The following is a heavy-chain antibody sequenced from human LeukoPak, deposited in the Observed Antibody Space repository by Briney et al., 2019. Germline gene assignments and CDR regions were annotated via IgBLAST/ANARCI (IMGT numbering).Heavy chain of an antibody. J-gene: IGHJ5*02. CDR3: ARDHDYGDYNWFDP. CDR2: INHSGST. D-gene: IGHD4-17*01. Sequence: SETLSLTCTVSGGSISSYYWSWIRQPPGKGLEWIGEINHSGSTNYNPSLKSRVTISVDTSKNQFSLKLSSVTAADTAVYYCARDHDYGDYNWFDPWGQGTLVTVSS. V-gene: IGHV4-34*01. CDR1: GGSISSYY.